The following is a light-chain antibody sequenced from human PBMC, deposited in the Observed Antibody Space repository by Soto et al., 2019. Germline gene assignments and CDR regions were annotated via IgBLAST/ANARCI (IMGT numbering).Light chain of an antibody. V-gene: IGKV1-39*01. CDR3: LQHKTFLT. CDR2: AAS. CDR1: QSISSY. Sequence: DIQMTQSPSSLSASVGDRVTITCRASQSISSYLNWYQQKPGKAPKLLIYAASSLQSGVPSRFSGSGSGTDFTLTISSLQPEDFATYYCLQHKTFLTFGGGTKVDIK. J-gene: IGKJ4*01.